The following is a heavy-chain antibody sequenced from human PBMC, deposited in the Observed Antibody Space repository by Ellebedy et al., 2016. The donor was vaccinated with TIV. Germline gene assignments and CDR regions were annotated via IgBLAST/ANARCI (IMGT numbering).Heavy chain of an antibody. CDR2: ISGSGGST. V-gene: IGHV3-23*01. CDR3: ARAVGTSGTGATY. CDR1: GFTFSSYG. J-gene: IGHJ4*02. D-gene: IGHD3-10*01. Sequence: GESLKISCAASGFTFSSYGMSWVRQAPGKGLEWVSVISGSGGSTDYADSVKGRFTISRDNSKNTLHLQMNSLRVEDTAVYYCARAVGTSGTGATYWGQGTLVSVSS.